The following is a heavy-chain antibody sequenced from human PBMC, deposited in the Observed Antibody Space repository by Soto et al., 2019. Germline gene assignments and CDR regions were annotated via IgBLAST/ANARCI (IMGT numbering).Heavy chain of an antibody. CDR3: ARGDSTDCSNGVCSFFYNHDMDV. CDR2: FNPKSGGT. Sequence: QVQLVQSGAEVKKPGASVKVSCKASGYSFTDYHIHWVRQAPGQGLEWLGRFNPKSGGTSTAQKFQRWVTMTTDTSISPASIELTRLTSDDTAIYYCARGDSTDCSNGVCSFFYNHDMDVWGQGTTVTVSS. D-gene: IGHD2-8*01. CDR1: GYSFTDYH. V-gene: IGHV1-2*04. J-gene: IGHJ6*02.